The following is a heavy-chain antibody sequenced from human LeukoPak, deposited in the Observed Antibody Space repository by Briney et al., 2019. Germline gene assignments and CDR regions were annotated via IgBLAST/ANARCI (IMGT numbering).Heavy chain of an antibody. CDR1: GGSFSGYY. D-gene: IGHD3-22*01. CDR2: INHSGST. V-gene: IGHV4-34*01. J-gene: IGHJ4*02. CDR3: AKYYYDSSGSTRPFDY. Sequence: SETLSLTCAVYGGSFSGYYWSWIRQPPGKGLEWIGEINHSGSTNYNPSLKSRVTISVDTSKNQFSLKLSSVTAADTAVYYCAKYYYDSSGSTRPFDYWGQGTLVTVSS.